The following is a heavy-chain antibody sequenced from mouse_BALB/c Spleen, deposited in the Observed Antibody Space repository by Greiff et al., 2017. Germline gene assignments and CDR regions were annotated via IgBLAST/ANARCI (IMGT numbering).Heavy chain of an antibody. CDR3: ARTYYRYDGFAY. J-gene: IGHJ3*01. V-gene: IGHV5-17*02. CDR2: ISSGSSTI. D-gene: IGHD2-14*01. Sequence: EVKLVESGGGLVQPGGSLKLSCAASGFTFSSYTMSWVRQTPEKRLEWVAYISSGSSTIYYADTVKGRFTISRDNPKNTLFLQMTSLRSEDTAMYYCARTYYRYDGFAYWGQGTLVTVSA. CDR1: GFTFSSYT.